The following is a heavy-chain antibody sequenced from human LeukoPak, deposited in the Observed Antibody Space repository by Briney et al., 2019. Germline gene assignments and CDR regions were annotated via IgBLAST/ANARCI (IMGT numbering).Heavy chain of an antibody. CDR3: ACLTTADAFDI. CDR1: NCFISIYY. J-gene: IGHJ3*02. CDR2: IYNSGST. V-gene: IGHV4-59*01. Sequence: PSETLSLTCSVSNCFISIYYWSWIRQPPGKGLEWIGYIYNSGSTNYNPSLKSRVTISVDTSKNQFSLKLSSVTAADTALYYCACLTTADAFDIWGQGTMVTVSS. D-gene: IGHD3-22*01.